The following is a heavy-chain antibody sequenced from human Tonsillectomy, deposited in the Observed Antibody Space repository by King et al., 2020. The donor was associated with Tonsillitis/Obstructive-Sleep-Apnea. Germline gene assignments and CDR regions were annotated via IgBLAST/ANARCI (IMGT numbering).Heavy chain of an antibody. CDR1: GFTFSNAW. CDR3: TTDIVVVAAATDPFDY. CDR2: IKSKTDGGTT. J-gene: IGHJ4*02. Sequence: EVQLVASGGGLVKPGGSLRLSCAASGFTFSNAWMSWVRQAPGKGLEWVGRIKSKTDGGTTDYAAPVKGRFTIARDDSKTTLYLQMNSLKTEDTAVYYCTTDIVVVAAATDPFDYWGQGTLVTVSS. D-gene: IGHD2-2*01. V-gene: IGHV3-15*01.